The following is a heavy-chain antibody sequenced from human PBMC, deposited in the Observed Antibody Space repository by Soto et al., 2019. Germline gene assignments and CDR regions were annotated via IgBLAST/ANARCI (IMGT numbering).Heavy chain of an antibody. CDR2: IIPIFGTA. CDR3: ARVGSRGRYFDWFFY. D-gene: IGHD3-9*01. J-gene: IGHJ4*02. Sequence: SVKVSCKSSGGTFSIYAISWVRQAPGQGLEWMGGIIPIFGTANYAQKFQGRVTITADESTSTAYMELSSLRSEDTAVYYCARVGSRGRYFDWFFYWGQGTLVTVSS. CDR1: GGTFSIYA. V-gene: IGHV1-69*13.